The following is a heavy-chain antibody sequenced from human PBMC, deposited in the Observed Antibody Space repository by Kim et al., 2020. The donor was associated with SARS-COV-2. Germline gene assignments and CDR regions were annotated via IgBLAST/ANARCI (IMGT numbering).Heavy chain of an antibody. CDR3: ATKLLGSTGTNPWRYYGMDV. Sequence: GGSLRLSCAASGFTFSSYSMNWVRQAPGKGLEWVSYISSSSSTIYYADSVKGRFTISRDNAKNSLYLQMNSLRDEDTAVYYCATKLLGSTGTNPWRYYGMDVWGQGTTVTVSS. D-gene: IGHD1-1*01. V-gene: IGHV3-48*02. CDR1: GFTFSSYS. CDR2: ISSSSSTI. J-gene: IGHJ6*02.